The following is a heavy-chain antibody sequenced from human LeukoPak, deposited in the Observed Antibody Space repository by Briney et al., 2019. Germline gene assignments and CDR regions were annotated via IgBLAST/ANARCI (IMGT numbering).Heavy chain of an antibody. Sequence: GSLRLSCAASGFTFSSYAMSWVRQAPGKGLEWVSAISGSGGSTYYADSVKGRFTISRDNSKNTVSLQMNSLRAEDTAVYYCASSIAALMGGNDAFDVWGEGTMVTVSS. CDR3: ASSIAALMGGNDAFDV. J-gene: IGHJ3*01. V-gene: IGHV3-23*01. CDR2: ISGSGGST. CDR1: GFTFSSYA. D-gene: IGHD6-6*01.